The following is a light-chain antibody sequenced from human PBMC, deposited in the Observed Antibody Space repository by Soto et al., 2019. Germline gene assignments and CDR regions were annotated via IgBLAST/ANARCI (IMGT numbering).Light chain of an antibody. J-gene: IGLJ3*02. CDR2: GVS. CDR1: HSDVGGYNY. Sequence: QSALTQPRSVSGSPGQSVTISCTGTHSDVGGYNYVSWYQQYPGKAPKLMISGVSERPSGVPDRFSGSKSGNTASLTISGLQAEDEADYYCCSYVDTDTWVFGGGTKVTV. CDR3: CSYVDTDTWV. V-gene: IGLV2-11*01.